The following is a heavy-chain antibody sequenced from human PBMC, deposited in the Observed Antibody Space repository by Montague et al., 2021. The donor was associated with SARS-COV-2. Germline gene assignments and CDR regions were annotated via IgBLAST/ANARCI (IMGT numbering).Heavy chain of an antibody. Sequence: SETLSLTCTVSGGSINNYQWNWIRQSPGKGPEWIGYINYIGDTNYNPSLRGRVTMSVDRSTNQFSLRLSSVTAADTAVYYCARGLLGGQPGYWGQGTLVTVSS. CDR3: ARGLLGGQPGY. CDR2: INYIGDT. V-gene: IGHV4-59*12. D-gene: IGHD1-14*01. J-gene: IGHJ4*02. CDR1: GGSINNYQ.